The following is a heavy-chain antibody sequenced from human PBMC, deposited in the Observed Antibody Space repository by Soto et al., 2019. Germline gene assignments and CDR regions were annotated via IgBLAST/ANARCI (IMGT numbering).Heavy chain of an antibody. CDR2: ISYDGSNK. J-gene: IGHJ3*02. CDR1: GVNFNSDA. Sequence: PGGSIRISSASSGVNFNSDAMHWVRQAPGKGLEWVAVISYDGSNKYHADSVKGRFTISRDNSKNTLYLQMNSLRAEDTAVYYCATDAFDIWGQGKMVTVS. V-gene: IGHV3-30-3*01. CDR3: ATDAFDI.